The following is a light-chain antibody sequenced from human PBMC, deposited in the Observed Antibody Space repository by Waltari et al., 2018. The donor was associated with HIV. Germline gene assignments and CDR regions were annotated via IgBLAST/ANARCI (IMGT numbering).Light chain of an antibody. CDR3: QQYGDSPYT. J-gene: IGKJ2*01. Sequence: EIVLTQSPGTLSLSPGERATLSCRASQSVSSNYLAWYQQKPGQAPRLLIYAASRRATGIPDRFSGSGSGTDFTLTISRLEPEDFALYYCQQYGDSPYTFGQGTKLEIK. CDR1: QSVSSNY. CDR2: AAS. V-gene: IGKV3-20*01.